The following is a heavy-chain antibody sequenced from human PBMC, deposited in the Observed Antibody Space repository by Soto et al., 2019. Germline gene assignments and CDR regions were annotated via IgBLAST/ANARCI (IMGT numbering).Heavy chain of an antibody. CDR3: AADLGGSRRDY. Sequence: QVQLVQSGAEVKKPGSSVKVSCTASGGDFSGLGLGWVRQVPGQGLEWMGGIVPLLGTGNYAQKFRGRVTITADESISTAYMELRGLTSGDTAIYYCAADLGGSRRDYWGQGTLVTVSS. D-gene: IGHD1-26*01. CDR1: GGDFSGLG. CDR2: IVPLLGTG. V-gene: IGHV1-69*01. J-gene: IGHJ4*02.